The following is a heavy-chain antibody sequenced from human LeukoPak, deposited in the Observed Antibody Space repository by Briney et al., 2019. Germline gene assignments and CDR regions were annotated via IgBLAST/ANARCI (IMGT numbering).Heavy chain of an antibody. CDR1: GFTFSSYA. CDR3: AKVASLCTSTSCVRGGFDS. D-gene: IGHD2-2*01. V-gene: IGHV3-23*01. Sequence: GGSLRLSCAASGFTFSSYAMSWVRQAPGKGLEWVSALSGSGGNTYYADSVKGRFTISRDNSKNTLYLQMNSLRAEDTAGHYCAKVASLCTSTSCVRGGFDSWGQGTLVTVSP. J-gene: IGHJ4*02. CDR2: LSGSGGNT.